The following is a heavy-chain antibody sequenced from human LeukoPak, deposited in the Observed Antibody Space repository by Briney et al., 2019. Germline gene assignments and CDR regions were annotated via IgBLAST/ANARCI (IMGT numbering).Heavy chain of an antibody. J-gene: IGHJ3*02. CDR1: GGSISSGGYS. CDR3: ARTCLNLGAFDI. Sequence: PSETLSLTCAVSGGSISSGGYSWSWIRHPQGKGLEWIGYIYHSGSTYYNPSLKSRVTISVDRSKNQFSLKLSSVTAADTAVYYCARTCLNLGAFDIWGQGTMVTVSS. CDR2: IYHSGST. D-gene: IGHD7-27*01. V-gene: IGHV4-30-2*01.